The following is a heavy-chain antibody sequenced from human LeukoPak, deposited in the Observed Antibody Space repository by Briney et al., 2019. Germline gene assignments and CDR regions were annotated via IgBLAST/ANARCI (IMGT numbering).Heavy chain of an antibody. J-gene: IGHJ4*02. V-gene: IGHV4-39*01. CDR2: IYYSGNT. CDR1: GASISNRNYY. CDR3: AVGHNSDYKAPYFDN. D-gene: IGHD5-12*01. Sequence: SETLSLTCTVSGASISNRNYYWGWVRQPPGKGLAWIGSIYYSGNTYYTPSLKSRVTMSVDTSKNQLSLNLTSVTAADAAVYYCAVGHNSDYKAPYFDNWGQGTLVTVSS.